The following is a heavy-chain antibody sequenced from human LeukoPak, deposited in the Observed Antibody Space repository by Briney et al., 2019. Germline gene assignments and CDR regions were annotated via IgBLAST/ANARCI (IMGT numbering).Heavy chain of an antibody. Sequence: PSETLSFTCTVSGGSISSYYWSWIRQPPGKGLEWIGYIYYSGSTNYNPSLKSRVTISVDTSKNQFSLKLSSVTAADTAVYYCARVYSSGWYPYYYYYMVVWGKGTTVTVSS. CDR2: IYYSGST. J-gene: IGHJ6*03. D-gene: IGHD6-19*01. CDR1: GGSISSYY. V-gene: IGHV4-59*01. CDR3: ARVYSSGWYPYYYYYMVV.